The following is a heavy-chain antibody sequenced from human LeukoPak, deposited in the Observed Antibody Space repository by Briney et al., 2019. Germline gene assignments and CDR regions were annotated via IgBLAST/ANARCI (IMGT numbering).Heavy chain of an antibody. Sequence: SETLSLTCAVYGGSFSGYYWSWIRQPPGKGRERIGEINHSGSTNYNPSLKSRVTISVDTSKNQFSLKLSSVTAADTAVYYCARGKSDCSSTSCYLVPSRVRAFDIWGQGTMVTVSS. CDR3: ARGKSDCSSTSCYLVPSRVRAFDI. CDR1: GGSFSGYY. J-gene: IGHJ3*02. V-gene: IGHV4-34*01. D-gene: IGHD2-2*01. CDR2: INHSGST.